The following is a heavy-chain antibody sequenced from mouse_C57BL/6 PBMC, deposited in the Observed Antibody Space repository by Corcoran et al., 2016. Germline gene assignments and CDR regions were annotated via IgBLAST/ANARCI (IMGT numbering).Heavy chain of an antibody. Sequence: EVQLQQSGPELVKPGASVKISCKTSGYTFTDYYMHWVKQSHGKSLEWIGDINPNNGGTSYNQKFKGKATLTVDKSSSTAYMELRSLTSEDSAVYYCARSYYGNCHAMDYWGQGTSVTVSS. CDR1: GYTFTDYY. V-gene: IGHV1-26*01. CDR3: ARSYYGNCHAMDY. D-gene: IGHD2-1*01. J-gene: IGHJ4*01. CDR2: INPNNGGT.